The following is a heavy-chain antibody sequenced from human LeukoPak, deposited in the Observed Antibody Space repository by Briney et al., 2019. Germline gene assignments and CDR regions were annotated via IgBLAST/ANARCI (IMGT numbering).Heavy chain of an antibody. Sequence: GGSLRLSCAASGFAFSSFSMNWVRRVPGKGLGWVSSISSSSYIHYADSVKGRFTISRDNAKSSLYLQMNSLRAEDTAVYYCARDMGLTTVTTVFAFDIWGQGTMVTVSS. V-gene: IGHV3-21*01. CDR2: ISSSSYI. CDR1: GFAFSSFS. CDR3: ARDMGLTTVTTVFAFDI. D-gene: IGHD4-17*01. J-gene: IGHJ3*02.